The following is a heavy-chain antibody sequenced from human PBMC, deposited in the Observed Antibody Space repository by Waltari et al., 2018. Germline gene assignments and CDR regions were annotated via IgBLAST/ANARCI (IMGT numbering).Heavy chain of an antibody. Sequence: QVQLQQWGAGLLKPSETLSLTCAVYGGSFSGYYWSWIRQPPGKGLEWIGEINHSGSTNYNPSLKSGVTISVDTSKNQFSLKLSSVTAADTAVYYCARYPIFGVVEAVDYWGQGTLVTVSS. D-gene: IGHD3-3*01. J-gene: IGHJ4*02. CDR2: INHSGST. CDR1: GGSFSGYY. CDR3: ARYPIFGVVEAVDY. V-gene: IGHV4-34*01.